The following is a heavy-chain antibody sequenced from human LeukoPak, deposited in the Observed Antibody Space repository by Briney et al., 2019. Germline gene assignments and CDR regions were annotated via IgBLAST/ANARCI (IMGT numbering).Heavy chain of an antibody. V-gene: IGHV3-30-3*01. CDR2: ISYDGSNK. D-gene: IGHD1-20*01. CDR1: GFTFSSYA. J-gene: IGHJ4*02. CDR3: ARERYQDY. Sequence: PGRSLRLSCAASGFTFSSYAMHWVRQAPGKGLEWVAVISYDGSNKYYADSVKGRFTISRDNSKNTLYLQMNSLRAEDTAVYFCARERYQDYWGQGTLVTVSS.